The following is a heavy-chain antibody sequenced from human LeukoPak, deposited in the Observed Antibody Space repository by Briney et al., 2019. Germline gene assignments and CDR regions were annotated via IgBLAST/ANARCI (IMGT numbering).Heavy chain of an antibody. Sequence: GGSLRLSCAASGFTFSSYSMNWVRQAPGKGLEWVSYISSSSSTTYYADSVKGRFTISRDNAKNSLYLQMNSLRDEDTAVYYCAPTPHVLRFLEWFPGWGQGTLVTVSS. CDR2: ISSSSSTT. J-gene: IGHJ4*02. CDR3: APTPHVLRFLEWFPG. D-gene: IGHD3-3*01. CDR1: GFTFSSYS. V-gene: IGHV3-48*02.